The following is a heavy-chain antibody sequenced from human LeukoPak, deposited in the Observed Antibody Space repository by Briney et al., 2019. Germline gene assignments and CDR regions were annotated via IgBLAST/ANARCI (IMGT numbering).Heavy chain of an antibody. J-gene: IGHJ6*02. V-gene: IGHV3-21*01. CDR1: GFTFSSYS. CDR2: ISSSSSYI. CDR3: ARGRGYSGYDYGMDV. D-gene: IGHD5-12*01. Sequence: GGSLRLSCAASGFTFSSYSMNWVRQAPGKGLEWVSSISSSSSYIYYADSVKGRFTIYRDNAKNSLYLQMNSLRAEDTAVYYCARGRGYSGYDYGMDVWGQGTTVTVSS.